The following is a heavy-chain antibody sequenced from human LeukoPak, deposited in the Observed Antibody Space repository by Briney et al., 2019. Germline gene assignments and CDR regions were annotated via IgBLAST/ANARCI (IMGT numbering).Heavy chain of an antibody. CDR2: ISAYNGNT. Sequence: ASVKVSCKASGYTFTSYGISWVRQAPGQGLEWMGWISAYNGNTNYAQKLQGRVTMTTDTSTSTAYMELSRLRSDDTAVYYCARDLAWLTVAGWDFDYWGQGTLVTVSS. J-gene: IGHJ4*02. D-gene: IGHD6-19*01. CDR1: GYTFTSYG. V-gene: IGHV1-18*01. CDR3: ARDLAWLTVAGWDFDY.